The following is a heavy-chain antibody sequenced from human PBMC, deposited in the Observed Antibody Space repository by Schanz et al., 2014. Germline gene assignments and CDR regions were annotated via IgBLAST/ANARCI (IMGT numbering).Heavy chain of an antibody. D-gene: IGHD3-9*01. CDR3: ARDSRPNYDFLTAYYSIDY. CDR1: GFTFSSYS. V-gene: IGHV3-21*01. Sequence: EVQLVEPGGGLVKPGGSLRLSCAASGFTFSSYSMNWVRQAPGKGLEWVSSISSSSSYIHYADSVKGRFTISRDNAENTLYLQMNSLRAEDTAVYYCARDSRPNYDFLTAYYSIDYWGQGTLVTVSS. CDR2: ISSSSSYI. J-gene: IGHJ4*02.